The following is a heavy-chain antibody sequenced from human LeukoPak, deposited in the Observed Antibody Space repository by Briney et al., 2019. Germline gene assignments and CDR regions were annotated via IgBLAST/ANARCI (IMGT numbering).Heavy chain of an antibody. CDR1: GGSISSYY. CDR2: IYYSGST. Sequence: SETLSLTCTVSGGSISSYYWSWIRQPPGKGLEWIGYIYYSGSTNYNPSLKSRVTISVDTSKNQFSLRLSSVTAADTAVYYCARNNYYYMDVWGKGTTVTVSS. V-gene: IGHV4-59*01. J-gene: IGHJ6*03. CDR3: ARNNYYYMDV.